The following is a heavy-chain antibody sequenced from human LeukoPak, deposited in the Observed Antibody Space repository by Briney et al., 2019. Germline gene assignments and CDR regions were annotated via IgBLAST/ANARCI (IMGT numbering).Heavy chain of an antibody. Sequence: GGSLRLSCAASGFTFSSYWMHWVRQAPGKGLVWVSRIKSDGRSTNYADSVKGRFTISRDTAKNTQYLQMNSLRAEDTAVYYCARAYSGTYYAFDVWGQGTMVTVSS. V-gene: IGHV3-74*01. CDR3: ARAYSGTYYAFDV. J-gene: IGHJ3*01. CDR2: IKSDGRST. CDR1: GFTFSSYW. D-gene: IGHD1-26*01.